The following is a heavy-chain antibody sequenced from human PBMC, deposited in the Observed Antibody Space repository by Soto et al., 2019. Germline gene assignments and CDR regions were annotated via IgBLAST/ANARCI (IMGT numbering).Heavy chain of an antibody. CDR3: ARYRSSTSCQEGHYYYYGMDV. D-gene: IGHD2-2*01. CDR2: IYPGDSDT. CDR1: GYSFTSYW. J-gene: IGHJ6*02. V-gene: IGHV5-51*01. Sequence: GESLKISCKGSGYSFTSYWIGWVRQMPGKGLEWMGIIYPGDSDTRYSPFFQGQVTISADKSISTAYLQWSSLKASDTAMYYFARYRSSTSCQEGHYYYYGMDVWGQGTTVTVSS.